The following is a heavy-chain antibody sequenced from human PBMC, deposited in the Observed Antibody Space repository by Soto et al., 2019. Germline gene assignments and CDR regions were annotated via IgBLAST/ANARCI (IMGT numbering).Heavy chain of an antibody. Sequence: ASVKVSCKASGYSLTGYYLHWVRQAPGQGLEWMGVINPSLGTINYAQRFQGRVTMTRDTSTSTVFVDLSSLTSEDTALYYCARGGVYDTSGIDYWGQGTLVTAPQ. CDR2: INPSLGTI. CDR1: GYSLTGYY. V-gene: IGHV1-46*01. D-gene: IGHD3-22*01. CDR3: ARGGVYDTSGIDY. J-gene: IGHJ4*02.